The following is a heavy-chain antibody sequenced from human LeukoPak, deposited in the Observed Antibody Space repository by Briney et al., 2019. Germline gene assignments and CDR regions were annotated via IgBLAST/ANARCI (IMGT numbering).Heavy chain of an antibody. D-gene: IGHD6-19*01. CDR2: ISSSSSYI. Sequence: GGSLRLSCAASGFIFSSYSMNWVRQAPGKGLDWVSSISSSSSYIYYADSVKGRFTISRDNAKNSLYLQMNSLRAEDTAVYYCARDFEAVAGFLWFDPWGQGTLVTVSS. CDR3: ARDFEAVAGFLWFDP. CDR1: GFIFSSYS. J-gene: IGHJ5*02. V-gene: IGHV3-21*01.